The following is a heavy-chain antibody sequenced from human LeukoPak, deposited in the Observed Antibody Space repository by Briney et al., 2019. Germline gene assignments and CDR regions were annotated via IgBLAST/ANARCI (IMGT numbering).Heavy chain of an antibody. J-gene: IGHJ4*02. CDR3: ARVNY. Sequence: TASETLSLTCAVYGGSFSGYYWSWIRQPPGKGLEWIGEINHSGSTNYNPSLKSRVTISVDTSKNQFSLKLSSVTAADTAVYYCARVNYWGQGTLVTVSS. CDR2: INHSGST. CDR1: GGSFSGYY. V-gene: IGHV4-34*01.